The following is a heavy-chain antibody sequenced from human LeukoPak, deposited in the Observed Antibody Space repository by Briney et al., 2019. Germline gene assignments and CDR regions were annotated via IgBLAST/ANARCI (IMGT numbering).Heavy chain of an antibody. CDR1: GGSISSYY. D-gene: IGHD3-22*01. CDR3: ARGIDSGGYQHKGFDP. V-gene: IGHV4-4*07. Sequence: SETLSLTCTVSGGSISSYYWSWIRQPAGKGLEWIGRIETSGNTNYNPSLKSRVTVSLDTSKSQFSLKLNSVTTADTAIYYCARGIDSGGYQHKGFDPWGQGILVTVSS. J-gene: IGHJ5*02. CDR2: IETSGNT.